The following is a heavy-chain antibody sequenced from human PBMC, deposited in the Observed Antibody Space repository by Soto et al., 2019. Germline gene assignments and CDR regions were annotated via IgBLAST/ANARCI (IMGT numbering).Heavy chain of an antibody. Sequence: GGSLRLSCAASGFTFSSYGMHWVRQAPGKGLEWVAVISYDGSNKYYADSVKGRFTISRDNSKNTLYLQMNSLRAEDTAVYYCAKDLGDGGITGTTFWYYYYGMDVWGQGTTVTVSS. J-gene: IGHJ6*02. CDR1: GFTFSSYG. V-gene: IGHV3-30*18. CDR2: ISYDGSNK. CDR3: AKDLGDGGITGTTFWYYYYGMDV. D-gene: IGHD1-7*01.